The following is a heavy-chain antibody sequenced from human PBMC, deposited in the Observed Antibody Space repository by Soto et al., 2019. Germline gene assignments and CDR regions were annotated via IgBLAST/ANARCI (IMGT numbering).Heavy chain of an antibody. CDR1: GFIFSDYG. J-gene: IGHJ4*02. CDR2: ISYDGIKK. Sequence: GGSLRLSCAASGFIFSDYGMHWVRQAPGKGLEWVAVISYDGIKKDYADSVKGRFTISRDNSKRTQYLQMNSLSADDTAVYYCARVDPPERGWGQGTLVSVSS. CDR3: ARVDPPERG. D-gene: IGHD1-1*01. V-gene: IGHV3-30*03.